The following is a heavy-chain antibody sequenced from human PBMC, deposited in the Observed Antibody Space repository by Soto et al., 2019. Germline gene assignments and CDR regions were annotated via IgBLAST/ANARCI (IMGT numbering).Heavy chain of an antibody. V-gene: IGHV1-69*13. J-gene: IGHJ6*02. CDR1: GYTFTRSG. Sequence: SVKVSCKASGYTFTRSGISWVRQAPGQGLEWMGGIIPIFGTANYAQKFQGRVTITADESTSTAYMELSSLRSEDTAVYYCARGFGVTYGMDVWGQGTTVTVSS. D-gene: IGHD3-10*01. CDR3: ARGFGVTYGMDV. CDR2: IIPIFGTA.